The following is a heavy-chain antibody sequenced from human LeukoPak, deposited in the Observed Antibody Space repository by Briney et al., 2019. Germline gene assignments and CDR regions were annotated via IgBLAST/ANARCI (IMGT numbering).Heavy chain of an antibody. J-gene: IGHJ4*02. CDR1: GFTFNSYA. CDR2: ISGSGGGT. V-gene: IGHV3-23*01. D-gene: IGHD1-1*01. Sequence: GGSLRLSCAASGFTFNSYAMSWVRQAPEKGLEWVATISGSGGGTYYADSVKGRFTISRDDSKNTLYLQMNSLRAEDTAVYYCAKDFRRYRNNYFDYWGQGTLVTVSS. CDR3: AKDFRRYRNNYFDY.